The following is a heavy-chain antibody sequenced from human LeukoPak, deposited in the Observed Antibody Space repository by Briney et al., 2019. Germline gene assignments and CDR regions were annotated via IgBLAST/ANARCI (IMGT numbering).Heavy chain of an antibody. CDR3: ARESPIWFGESHFDY. V-gene: IGHV4-59*01. Sequence: SETLSLTCTVSGGSISSCYWNWIRQPPVKGLEWIGYIYYSGSTDYSPSLKSRVTISVDTSKNQLSLKLSSVTAADTAVYYCARESPIWFGESHFDYWGQGTLVTVSS. CDR1: GGSISSCY. CDR2: IYYSGST. J-gene: IGHJ4*02. D-gene: IGHD3-10*01.